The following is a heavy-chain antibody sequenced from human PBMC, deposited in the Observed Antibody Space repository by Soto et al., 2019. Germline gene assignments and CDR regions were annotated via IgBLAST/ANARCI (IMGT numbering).Heavy chain of an antibody. CDR3: ARGVGVGVAGSAAFDM. D-gene: IGHD3-3*01. Sequence: QLHLVQSGAVVQKPGASVTVSCSASGYPVTAYYMHWVRQAPGRGLEGMGGINPATGAAKYTQTFPGRVTMTRDTSTSTVFLELSALTTVGTAVFYCARGVGVGVAGSAAFDMWGQGTLVTVSS. CDR1: GYPVTAYY. J-gene: IGHJ3*02. CDR2: INPATGAA. V-gene: IGHV1-2*02.